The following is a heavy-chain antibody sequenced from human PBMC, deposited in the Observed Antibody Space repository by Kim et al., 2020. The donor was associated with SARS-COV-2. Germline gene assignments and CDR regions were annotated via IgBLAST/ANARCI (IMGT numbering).Heavy chain of an antibody. Sequence: ASVKVSCKASGYTFTSYGISWVRQAPGQGLEWMGWISAYNGNTNYAQKLQGRVTMTTDTSTSTAYMELRSLRSDETAVYYCARVGYSSSWYARHFDYWGQGTLVTVSS. V-gene: IGHV1-18*01. CDR3: ARVGYSSSWYARHFDY. J-gene: IGHJ4*02. D-gene: IGHD6-13*01. CDR2: ISAYNGNT. CDR1: GYTFTSYG.